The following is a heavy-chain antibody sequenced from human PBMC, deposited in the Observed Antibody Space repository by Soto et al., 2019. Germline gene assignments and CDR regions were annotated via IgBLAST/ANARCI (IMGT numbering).Heavy chain of an antibody. Sequence: QAQVVQSGAEVRKPGSSVKLSCKASEGTFNSYAIAWVRQAPGQGLEWMGGIIPYYNTLNYAQKFQDRVTITADDSPNTGYMELSRLRSDDTAVYFWASGASRWYPYFFDSWAQGTLVTVSS. D-gene: IGHD6-13*01. CDR3: ASGASRWYPYFFDS. V-gene: IGHV1-69*01. CDR1: EGTFNSYA. CDR2: IIPYYNTL. J-gene: IGHJ4*02.